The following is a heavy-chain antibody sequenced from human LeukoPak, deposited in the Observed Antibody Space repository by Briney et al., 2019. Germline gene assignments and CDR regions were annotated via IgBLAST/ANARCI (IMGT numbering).Heavy chain of an antibody. V-gene: IGHV3-23*01. CDR2: IRGSGADT. CDR1: GFTFTKYA. Sequence: GGSLRLSCAASGFTFTKYAMSWVRQAPGKGLEWVSGIRGSGADTFYADSVKGRFTISRDNSMNTIYLQMNSLRAEDTAVYYCAKRSYYYYYMDVWGKGTTVTVSS. D-gene: IGHD3-10*01. J-gene: IGHJ6*03. CDR3: AKRSYYYYYMDV.